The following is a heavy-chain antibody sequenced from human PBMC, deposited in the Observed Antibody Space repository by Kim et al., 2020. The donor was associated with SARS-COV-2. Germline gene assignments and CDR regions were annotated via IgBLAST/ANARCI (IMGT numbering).Heavy chain of an antibody. V-gene: IGHV1-24*01. CDR3: ATTTVFGVVTNWFDP. Sequence: KFQGRVTMTEDTSTDNAYMELSSLRSEDTAVYYCATTTVFGVVTNWFDPWGQGTLVTVSS. D-gene: IGHD3-3*01. J-gene: IGHJ5*02.